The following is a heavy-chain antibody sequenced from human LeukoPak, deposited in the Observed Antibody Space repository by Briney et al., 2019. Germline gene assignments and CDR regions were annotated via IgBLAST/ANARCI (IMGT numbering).Heavy chain of an antibody. CDR2: IYYSGST. CDR1: GGSISSYY. Sequence: PSETLCLTCTVSGGSISSYYWSWIRQPPGKGLEWIGYIYYSGSTNYNPSLKSRVTISVDTSKNQFSLKLSSVTAADTAVYYCARHRYYYDSSGYYAYPDAFDIWGQGTMVTVSS. D-gene: IGHD3-22*01. CDR3: ARHRYYYDSSGYYAYPDAFDI. V-gene: IGHV4-59*08. J-gene: IGHJ3*02.